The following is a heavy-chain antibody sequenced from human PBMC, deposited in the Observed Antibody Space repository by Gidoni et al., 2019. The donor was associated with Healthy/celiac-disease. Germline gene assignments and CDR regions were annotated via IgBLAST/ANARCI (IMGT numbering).Heavy chain of an antibody. Sequence: QVQLQQRGAGLLKPSETLSLTCAVYGGSFSGYYWGWIRHPPGKGVGRIGEINHSGSTNYNPSLKSRVTISVDTSKNQFSLKLSSVTAADTAVYYCARGGGGSGYDLSAFDIWGQGTMVTVSS. D-gene: IGHD5-12*01. CDR2: INHSGST. CDR1: GGSFSGYY. CDR3: ARGGGGSGYDLSAFDI. J-gene: IGHJ3*02. V-gene: IGHV4-34*01.